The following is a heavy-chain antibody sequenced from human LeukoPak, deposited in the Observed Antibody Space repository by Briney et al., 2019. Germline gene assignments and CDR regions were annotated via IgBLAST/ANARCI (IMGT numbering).Heavy chain of an antibody. D-gene: IGHD3-10*01. CDR1: GFSFSDTW. CDR2: IKRKTDDGTT. CDR3: ATQSGAWDFDY. Sequence: GGSLRLSCAASGFSFSDTWMNWVRQAPGKGLEWVGLIKRKTDDGTTDYAAPEKGRFTISRDDSKNTLYLQMNSLKTEDTAIYYCATQSGAWDFDYWGQGTLVTVSS. J-gene: IGHJ4*02. V-gene: IGHV3-15*07.